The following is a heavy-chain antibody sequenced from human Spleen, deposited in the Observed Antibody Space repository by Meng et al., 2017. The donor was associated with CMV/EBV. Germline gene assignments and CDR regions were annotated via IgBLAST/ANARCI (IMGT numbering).Heavy chain of an antibody. Sequence: QVKLVQSGTGVKKPGASVKVSCKAYGYTFTSYGISWVRQAPGQGLEWMGWISAYNGNTNYAQKLQGRVTMTTETSTSTAYMELRSLRSDDTAVYYCARAGGSSPRGPPDYWGQGTLVTVSS. CDR3: ARAGGSSPRGPPDY. J-gene: IGHJ4*02. CDR2: ISAYNGNT. D-gene: IGHD6-13*01. V-gene: IGHV1-18*01. CDR1: GYTFTSYG.